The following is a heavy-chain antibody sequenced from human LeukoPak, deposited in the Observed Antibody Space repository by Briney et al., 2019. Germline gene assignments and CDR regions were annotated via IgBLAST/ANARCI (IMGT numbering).Heavy chain of an antibody. CDR2: IIPIFGTA. V-gene: IGHV1-69*01. CDR3: AREFGTRVRGVIHRTFDY. Sequence: ASVKVSCKASGGTFSSYAISLVRQAPGQGLEWMGGIIPIFGTANYAQKFQGRVTITADESTSTAYVELSSLRSEDTAVYYCAREFGTRVRGVIHRTFDYWGQGTLVTVSS. CDR1: GGTFSSYA. D-gene: IGHD3-10*01. J-gene: IGHJ4*02.